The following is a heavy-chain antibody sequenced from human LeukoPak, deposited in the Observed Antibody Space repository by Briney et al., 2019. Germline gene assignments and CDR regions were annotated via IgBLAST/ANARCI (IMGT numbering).Heavy chain of an antibody. Sequence: GGSLRLSCAVSGITFTTIDVSWVRLAPGKGLEWVSTITKSGGSTYYADSVKGRFTISRDNAKNSLYLQMNSLRAEDTAVYYCASDREYYYGSGSFDYWGQGTLVTVSS. CDR3: ASDREYYYGSGSFDY. J-gene: IGHJ4*02. CDR1: GITFTTID. D-gene: IGHD3-10*01. CDR2: ITKSGGST. V-gene: IGHV3-23*01.